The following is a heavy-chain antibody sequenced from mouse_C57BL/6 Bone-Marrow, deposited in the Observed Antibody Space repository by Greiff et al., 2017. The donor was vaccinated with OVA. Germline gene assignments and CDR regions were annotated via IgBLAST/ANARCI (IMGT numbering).Heavy chain of an antibody. CDR2: INPNNGGT. Sequence: EVKLQQSGPELVKPGASVKIPCKASGYTFTDYNMDWVKQSHGKSLEWIGDINPNNGGTIYNQKFKGKATLTVDKSSSTAYMELRSLTSEDTAVYYCARQNYVWYFDVWGTGTTVTVSS. CDR1: GYTFTDYN. D-gene: IGHD1-1*01. J-gene: IGHJ1*03. V-gene: IGHV1-18*01. CDR3: ARQNYVWYFDV.